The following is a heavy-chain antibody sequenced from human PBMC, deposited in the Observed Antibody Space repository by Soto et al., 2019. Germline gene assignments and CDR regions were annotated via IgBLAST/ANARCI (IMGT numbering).Heavy chain of an antibody. V-gene: IGHV1-2*02. D-gene: IGHD6-13*01. CDR2: INLNSGGT. Sequence: ASVKVSCKASGYTFTGYYMHWVRQAPGQGLEWTGWINLNSGGTNYAQKFQGRVNMTRDTSISTADMELSRLRSDDTAVYYCARDLPQPAAPIGYWGQGTLVTSPQ. J-gene: IGHJ4*02. CDR3: ARDLPQPAAPIGY. CDR1: GYTFTGYY.